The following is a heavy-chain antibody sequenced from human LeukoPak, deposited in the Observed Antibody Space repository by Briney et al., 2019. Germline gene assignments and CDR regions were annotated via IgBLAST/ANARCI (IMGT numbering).Heavy chain of an antibody. CDR2: IFYSGST. J-gene: IGHJ3*02. Sequence: SPTLSLTCTVSGASISSSSFYWDWIRQPPGKGLEWIGTIFYSGSTYYNPSLKSRITISVDTSKNQFSLKLSSVTAADTAVYYCARHSRSGYSDYESAFDIWGQGTMVIVSS. D-gene: IGHD5-12*01. CDR1: GASISSSSFY. V-gene: IGHV4-39*01. CDR3: ARHSRSGYSDYESAFDI.